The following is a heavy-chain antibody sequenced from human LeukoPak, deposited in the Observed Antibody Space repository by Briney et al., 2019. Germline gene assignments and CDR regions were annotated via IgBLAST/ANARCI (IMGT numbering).Heavy chain of an antibody. D-gene: IGHD4-23*01. CDR3: ARPLMGGGNSPFDS. CDR1: GFSFSSDW. V-gene: IGHV3-7*05. CDR2: IRRDGSQK. Sequence: GGSLRLSCAASGFSFSSDWMSWVRQAPGKGLEWVANIRRDGSQKYYVDSVKGRFTISRDNANNSLYLHMNSLRAEDTAVYYCARPLMGGGNSPFDSWGQGTLVTVSS. J-gene: IGHJ4*02.